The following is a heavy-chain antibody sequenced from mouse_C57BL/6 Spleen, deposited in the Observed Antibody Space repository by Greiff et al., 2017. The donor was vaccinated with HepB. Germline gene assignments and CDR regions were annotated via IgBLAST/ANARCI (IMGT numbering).Heavy chain of an antibody. Sequence: VQLQQSGAELVRPGASVKLSCTASGFNIKDDYMHWVKQRPEQGLEWIGWLDPENGDTEYASKFQGKATITADTSSNTAYLQLSSLTSEDTAVYYCIYGSSYRFAYWGQGTLVTVSA. CDR1: GFNIKDDY. CDR2: LDPENGDT. J-gene: IGHJ3*01. V-gene: IGHV14-4*01. CDR3: IYGSSYRFAY. D-gene: IGHD1-1*01.